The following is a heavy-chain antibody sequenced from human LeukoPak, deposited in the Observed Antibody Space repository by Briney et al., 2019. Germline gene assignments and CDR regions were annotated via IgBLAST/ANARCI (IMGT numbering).Heavy chain of an antibody. CDR1: RGSISSYY. J-gene: IGHJ3*01. D-gene: IGHD5-18*01. Sequence: PSETLSLTCAVLRGSISSYYWSGIRQPPGKGLEWIGYIYNSETTNYNPSLKSRVTISVDTSKNQFSLKLSSVTAADTAVYHCARSGYSYGSGGFDVWGQGTMVTVSS. CDR2: IYNSETT. CDR3: ARSGYSYGSGGFDV. V-gene: IGHV4-59*08.